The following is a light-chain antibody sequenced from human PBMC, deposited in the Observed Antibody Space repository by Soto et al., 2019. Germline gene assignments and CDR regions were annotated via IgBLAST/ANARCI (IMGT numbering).Light chain of an antibody. CDR3: QQSYSTLWT. CDR2: ETS. V-gene: IGKV1-39*01. J-gene: IGKJ1*01. CDR1: QRVTKY. Sequence: DIQMTQSPSSLSASVGDRVTITCRASQRVTKYLNWYQQHPGKAPKLLIYETSSLQSGAPSRFSGSGSGTDFTLTISSLQPEDFATYFCQQSYSTLWTFGQGTKVDIK.